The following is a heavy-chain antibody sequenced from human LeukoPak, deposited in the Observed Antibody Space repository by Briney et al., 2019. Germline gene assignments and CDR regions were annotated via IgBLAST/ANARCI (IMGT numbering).Heavy chain of an antibody. Sequence: PGGSLRLSCAASGFTFSSYAMSWVRQAPGKGLEWVSAISCSGGSTDYADSVKGRFTISRDNSKNTLYLQMNSLRAEDTAVYYCAKDLEGPPAGAFDIWGQGTMVTVSS. V-gene: IGHV3-23*01. CDR1: GFTFSSYA. J-gene: IGHJ3*02. CDR2: ISCSGGST. D-gene: IGHD1-1*01. CDR3: AKDLEGPPAGAFDI.